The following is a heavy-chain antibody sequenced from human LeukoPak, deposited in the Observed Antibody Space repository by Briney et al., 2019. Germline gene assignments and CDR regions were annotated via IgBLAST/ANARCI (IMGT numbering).Heavy chain of an antibody. CDR1: GGSISSSSYY. D-gene: IGHD3-3*01. V-gene: IGHV4-39*01. CDR2: IYYSGST. J-gene: IGHJ5*02. Sequence: SETLSLTCTVSGGSISSSSYYWGWIRQPPGKGLEWIGSIYYSGSTYYNPSLKSRVTISVDTSKNQFSLKLSSVTAADTAVYYCARLEIFGVVFDPWGQGTLVTVSS. CDR3: ARLEIFGVVFDP.